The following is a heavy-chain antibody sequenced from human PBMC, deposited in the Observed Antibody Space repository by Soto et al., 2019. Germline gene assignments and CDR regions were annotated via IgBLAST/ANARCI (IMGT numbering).Heavy chain of an antibody. CDR2: IYCDDDN. V-gene: IGHV2-5*02. Sequence: QITLKESGPTLVKPTQTLTLTCSFSGFSLTSPAVGINWIRQPPGKALEWLALIYCDDDNQYSPSLKNRLTITKDTSKNEVVLTMTNMHPVDTATYYCAHGSGWLSDYWGQGTLVTVSS. CDR3: AHGSGWLSDY. D-gene: IGHD6-19*01. J-gene: IGHJ4*02. CDR1: GFSLTSPAVG.